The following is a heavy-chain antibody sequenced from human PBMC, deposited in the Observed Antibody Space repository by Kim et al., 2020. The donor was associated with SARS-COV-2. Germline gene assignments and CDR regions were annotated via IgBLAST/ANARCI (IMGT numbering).Heavy chain of an antibody. D-gene: IGHD6-13*01. Sequence: GGSLRLSCAASGFTFSSSWMHWVCQAPEKGLEWVADIKCDGSEKYYVDSVKGRLTISRDNAKNSLYLQVNSLRAEDMTVYYCVRGPGAAAAVNFDYWGQGTLVTVSS. V-gene: IGHV3-7*03. J-gene: IGHJ4*02. CDR2: IKCDGSEK. CDR1: GFTFSSSW. CDR3: VRGPGAAAAVNFDY.